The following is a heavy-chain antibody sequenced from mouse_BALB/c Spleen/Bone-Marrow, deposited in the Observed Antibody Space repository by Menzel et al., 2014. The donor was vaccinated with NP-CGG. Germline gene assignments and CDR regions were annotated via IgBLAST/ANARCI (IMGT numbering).Heavy chain of an antibody. CDR3: ARRGYGSSPFDY. Sequence: QVQLKQSGPELVRPGVSVKISCKGSGYTFTDYAMHWVKQSHAKSLEWIGVISTYSGNTNYNQKFKGKATMTVDKSSSTAYMELAGLTSGDSAIYYCARRGYGSSPFDYWGQGTTLTVSS. D-gene: IGHD1-1*01. V-gene: IGHV1-67*01. CDR1: GYTFTDYA. CDR2: ISTYSGNT. J-gene: IGHJ2*01.